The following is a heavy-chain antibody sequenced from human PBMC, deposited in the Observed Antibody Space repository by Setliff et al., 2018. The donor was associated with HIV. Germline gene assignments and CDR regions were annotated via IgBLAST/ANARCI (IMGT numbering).Heavy chain of an antibody. D-gene: IGHD6-6*01. J-gene: IGHJ4*02. CDR1: GGSISSGTYY. Sequence: SETLSLTCTVSGGSISSGTYYWSWIRQPAGKGLEWIGHIYTSGSTNYNPSLKSRVAISVDTSKNQFSVKLSSVTAADTAVYYCARGRHYSSSAPFAIDFWGQGMLVTVSS. CDR2: IYTSGST. V-gene: IGHV4-61*09. CDR3: ARGRHYSSSAPFAIDF.